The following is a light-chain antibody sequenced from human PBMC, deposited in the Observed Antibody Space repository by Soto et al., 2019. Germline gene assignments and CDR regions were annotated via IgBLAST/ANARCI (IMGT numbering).Light chain of an antibody. CDR2: STN. Sequence: QTVVTQEPSFSVSPGGTVTLTCGLSSGSVSTSYYPSWYQQTPGQAPRRLIYSTNTRSSGVPDRFSGSILGNKAALTITGAQADDESDYYCVLYMGSGLRVFGGGTKLTVL. CDR3: VLYMGSGLRV. CDR1: SGSVSTSYY. V-gene: IGLV8-61*01. J-gene: IGLJ3*02.